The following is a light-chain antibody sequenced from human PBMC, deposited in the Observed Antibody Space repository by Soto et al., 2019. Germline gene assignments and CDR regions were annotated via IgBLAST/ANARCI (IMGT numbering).Light chain of an antibody. CDR1: NSDVGSSVY. Sequence: QSALTQPASVSGSPGQSISFSCAGSNSDVGSSVYDSWYRQHPGKAPQLIIYEVNKRPSGVSNRFSGTKSGNTASLTISGLQPDDEADYYCCFFTGTASQYVFGPGTKVTVL. V-gene: IGLV2-14*01. CDR3: CFFTGTASQYV. J-gene: IGLJ1*01. CDR2: EVN.